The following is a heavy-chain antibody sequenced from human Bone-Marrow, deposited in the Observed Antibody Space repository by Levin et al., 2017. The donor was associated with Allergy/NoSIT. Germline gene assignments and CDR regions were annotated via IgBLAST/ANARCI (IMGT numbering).Heavy chain of an antibody. Sequence: GGSLRLSCAASGFTFSNYWMHWVRQAPGKGLVWVSRINPDGSGTAYADSVEGRFTISRDNAKNTLYLQMNSLRAEDTAVYYCARDLVDTVATITWGQGTLVTVSS. CDR3: ARDLVDTVATIT. CDR1: GFTFSNYW. D-gene: IGHD5-12*01. V-gene: IGHV3-74*01. CDR2: INPDGSGT. J-gene: IGHJ4*02.